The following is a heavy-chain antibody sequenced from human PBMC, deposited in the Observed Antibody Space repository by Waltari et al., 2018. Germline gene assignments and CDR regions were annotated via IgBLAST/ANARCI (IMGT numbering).Heavy chain of an antibody. CDR3: ARGCKTGTGGVCYRVAFDY. V-gene: IGHV4-34*01. CDR1: GGSFSGYY. J-gene: IGHJ4*02. Sequence: QVQLQQWGAGLLKPSETLSLTCAVYGGSFSGYYWSWIRQPPGKGLEWIGEINQSGSTNYNPSLKSRVTISVDTSKNQFSLKLSSVTAADTAVYYCARGCKTGTGGVCYRVAFDYWGQGTLVTVSS. CDR2: INQSGST. D-gene: IGHD2-8*02.